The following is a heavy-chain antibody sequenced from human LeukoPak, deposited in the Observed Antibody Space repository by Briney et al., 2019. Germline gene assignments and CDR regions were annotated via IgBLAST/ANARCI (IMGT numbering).Heavy chain of an antibody. J-gene: IGHJ4*02. D-gene: IGHD1-26*01. V-gene: IGHV4-34*01. CDR2: INHSGST. CDR3: ASTSGSYYRS. Sequence: SETLSLTCTVSGGSVTSGYYWSWIRQPPGKGLEWIGEINHSGSTNYNPSLKSRVTISVDTSKNQFSLKLSSVTAADTAVYYCASTSGSYYRSWGQGTLVTVSS. CDR1: GGSVTSGYY.